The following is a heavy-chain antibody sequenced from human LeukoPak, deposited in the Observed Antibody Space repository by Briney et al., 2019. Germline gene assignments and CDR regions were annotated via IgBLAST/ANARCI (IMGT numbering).Heavy chain of an antibody. CDR1: GGSISSYY. Sequence: PSETLSLTCTVSGGSISSYYWSWIRQPPGKGLEWIGYIYYSGSTNYNPSLKSRVTISVDTSKNQFSLKLSSVTAADTAVYYCARGSKAAPGTFDYWGQGTLVTVSS. CDR2: IYYSGST. CDR3: ARGSKAAPGTFDY. D-gene: IGHD6-13*01. J-gene: IGHJ4*02. V-gene: IGHV4-59*01.